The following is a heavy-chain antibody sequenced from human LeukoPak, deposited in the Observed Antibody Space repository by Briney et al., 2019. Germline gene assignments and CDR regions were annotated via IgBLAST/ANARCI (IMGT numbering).Heavy chain of an antibody. Sequence: SETLSLTCTVSGYSISSGYYWGWIRQPPGKGLEWIVSIYHSGSSYYNPSLKSRVTISLDTSKNQFSLKLSSVTAADTAVYYCARAYSPPQWSPFDYWGQGTLVTVSS. J-gene: IGHJ4*02. CDR1: GYSISSGYY. V-gene: IGHV4-38-2*02. CDR2: IYHSGSS. D-gene: IGHD6-13*01. CDR3: ARAYSPPQWSPFDY.